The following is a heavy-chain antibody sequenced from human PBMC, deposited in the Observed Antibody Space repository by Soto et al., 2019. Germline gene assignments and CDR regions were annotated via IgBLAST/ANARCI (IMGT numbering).Heavy chain of an antibody. D-gene: IGHD3-22*01. V-gene: IGHV4-30-4*01. CDR2: IYCSGST. CDR1: GGSISSGDSY. Sequence: QVQLQESGPGLVKPSQTLSLTCTVSGGSISSGDSYWGWIRQPPGRGLEWIGYIYCSGSTYSTPSLKSRVPISVDTSKNQFSLKLSSVTAADTAVYYCARAAKTYYYDSSGYYYTFDIWGQGTMVTVSS. J-gene: IGHJ3*02. CDR3: ARAAKTYYYDSSGYYYTFDI.